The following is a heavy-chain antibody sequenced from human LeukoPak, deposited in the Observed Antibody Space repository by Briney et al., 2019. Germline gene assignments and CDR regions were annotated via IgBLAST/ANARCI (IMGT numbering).Heavy chain of an antibody. CDR3: ARDWGEVGCILLDY. V-gene: IGHV3-7*01. D-gene: IGHD1-26*01. Sequence: GGSLRLSCAASGFPFSRYWMSWVRQAPGKGPEWVANIEQDGSEKQYVDSVKGRFTISRDNAKNSLYLQMNSLSAEDTAAYYCARDWGEVGCILLDYWGQEALVTVSS. CDR1: GFPFSRYW. J-gene: IGHJ4*02. CDR2: IEQDGSEK.